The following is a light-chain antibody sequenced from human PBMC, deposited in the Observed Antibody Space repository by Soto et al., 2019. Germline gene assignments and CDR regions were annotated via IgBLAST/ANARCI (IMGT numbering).Light chain of an antibody. J-gene: IGKJ1*01. CDR1: QSVSSNY. CDR3: QQYGSTPRT. CDR2: GAS. V-gene: IGKV3-20*01. Sequence: EIVLTQSPGTLSLSPGERATLSCRASQSVSSNYVAWYQQKPGQAPRLLVHGASTGVTGIPDRFTGSGSETDFTLTISRLEPEDFAVYFCQQYGSTPRTFGQGTKVEVK.